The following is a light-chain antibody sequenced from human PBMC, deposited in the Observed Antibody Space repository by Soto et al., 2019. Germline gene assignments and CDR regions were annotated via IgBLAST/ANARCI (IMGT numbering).Light chain of an antibody. J-gene: IGKJ1*01. Sequence: DIVMTQSPDSLDVSMVERANITCKSSQHILYRAHNKNNLARFQQKPLQHPKLLIYWASTQESGGPDRFSGSGSWTDFTLTIIKLPAEDVAVYYCQQYYSSPTWTFGQGTQVEIK. CDR3: QQYYSSPTWT. V-gene: IGKV4-1*01. CDR2: WAS. CDR1: QHILYRAHNKNN.